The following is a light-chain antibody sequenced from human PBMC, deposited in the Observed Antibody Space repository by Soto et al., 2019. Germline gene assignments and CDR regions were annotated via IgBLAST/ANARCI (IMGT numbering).Light chain of an antibody. CDR3: QQYNNWPPT. J-gene: IGKJ1*01. CDR2: GAS. Sequence: EIVMTQSPATLSVSPGERATLSCRASQSVSSNLALYQQKPGQAPSLLIYGASTRANCIPARFSGSGSGPEFTLTISSLQSEDFAVYYCQQYNNWPPTFGQGTKVEIK. V-gene: IGKV3-15*01. CDR1: QSVSSN.